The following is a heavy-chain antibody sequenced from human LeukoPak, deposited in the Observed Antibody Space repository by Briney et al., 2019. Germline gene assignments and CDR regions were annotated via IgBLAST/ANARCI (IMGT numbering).Heavy chain of an antibody. Sequence: SETLSLTCTVSGGSISSITSFWGWIRQPPGKGLEWFGSIYYSGSTYYNPSLESRVAISVDTSKNQFSLRLSPVTAADTAVYYCARHLGATSRPYYFDYWGQGTLVTVSS. D-gene: IGHD1-26*01. V-gene: IGHV4-39*01. J-gene: IGHJ4*02. CDR2: IYYSGST. CDR1: GGSISSITSF. CDR3: ARHLGATSRPYYFDY.